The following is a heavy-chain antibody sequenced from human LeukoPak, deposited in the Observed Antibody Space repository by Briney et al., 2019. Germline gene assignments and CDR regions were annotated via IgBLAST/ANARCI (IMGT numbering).Heavy chain of an antibody. D-gene: IGHD3-16*02. CDR1: GFTFSSYG. Sequence: GGSLRLSCAASGFTFSSYGMHWVRQAPGKGLEWVAVISYAGSNKYYADSVKGRFTISRDNSKNTLYLQMNSLRAEDTAVYYCAKIPISYYDYVWGSYRYVHYWGQGTLVTVSS. CDR2: ISYAGSNK. J-gene: IGHJ4*02. V-gene: IGHV3-30*18. CDR3: AKIPISYYDYVWGSYRYVHY.